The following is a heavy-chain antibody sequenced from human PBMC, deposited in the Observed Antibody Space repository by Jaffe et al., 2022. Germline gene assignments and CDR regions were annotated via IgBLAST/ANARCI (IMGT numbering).Heavy chain of an antibody. CDR1: GFTFSSYS. Sequence: EVQLVESGGGLVQPGGSLRLSCAASGFTFSSYSMNWVRQAPGKGLEWVSYISSSSSTIYYADSVKGRFTISRDNAKNSLYLQMNSLRAEDTAVYYCAREYYSGTVTENYYMDVWGKGTTVTVSS. V-gene: IGHV3-48*01. CDR3: AREYYSGTVTENYYMDV. D-gene: IGHD4-17*01. J-gene: IGHJ6*03. CDR2: ISSSSSTI.